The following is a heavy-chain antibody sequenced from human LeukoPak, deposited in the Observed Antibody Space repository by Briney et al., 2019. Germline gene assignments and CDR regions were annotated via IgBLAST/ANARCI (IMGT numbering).Heavy chain of an antibody. CDR2: IYTSGGT. J-gene: IGHJ6*03. D-gene: IGHD6-6*01. V-gene: IGHV4-4*07. CDR3: AREPGAARYYYYYMDV. Sequence: SETLSLTCTVSGGSISSYYWSWIRQPAGKGLEWIGRIYTSGGTNYNPSLKSRVTMSVDTSKNQFSLKLSSVTAADAAVYYCAREPGAARYYYYYMDVWGKGTTVTVSS. CDR1: GGSISSYY.